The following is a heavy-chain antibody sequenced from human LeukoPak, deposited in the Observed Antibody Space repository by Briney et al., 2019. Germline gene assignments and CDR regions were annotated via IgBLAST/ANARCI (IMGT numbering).Heavy chain of an antibody. D-gene: IGHD3-16*02. V-gene: IGHV4-39*07. CDR3: ARGSNWGSYRPYYFDY. CDR2: IYYRGNS. CDR1: GGSISSSTYY. J-gene: IGHJ4*02. Sequence: ASETLSLTCTVSGGSISSSTYYWGWIRRPPGKGLEWIGSIYYRGNSYYNPSLKSRVTISVDTSKNQFSLKVNSVTAADTAVYFCARGSNWGSYRPYYFDYWGQGTLVTVSS.